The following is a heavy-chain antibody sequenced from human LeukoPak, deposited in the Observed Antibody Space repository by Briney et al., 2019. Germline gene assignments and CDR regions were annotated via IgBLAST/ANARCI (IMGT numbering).Heavy chain of an antibody. CDR1: GFTFSSYW. Sequence: GGSLRLSSAASGFTFSSYWMHWVRQAPGKGLVWVSRINSDGSSTSYADSVKGRFTISRDNAKNTLYLQMNSLRAEDTAVYYCARDRRVIGPIEYWGQGTLVTVSS. CDR3: ARDRRVIGPIEY. J-gene: IGHJ4*02. V-gene: IGHV3-74*01. D-gene: IGHD2-21*01. CDR2: INSDGSST.